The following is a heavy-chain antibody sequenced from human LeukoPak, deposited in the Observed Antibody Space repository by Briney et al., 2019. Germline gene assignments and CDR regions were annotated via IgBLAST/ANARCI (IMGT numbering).Heavy chain of an antibody. D-gene: IGHD4/OR15-4a*01. J-gene: IGHJ6*02. CDR3: ARGPNYSESNGEFAMDV. Sequence: QPGRSLRLSCAASGFTFSSYAMHWVRQAPGKGLEWVANIKPDGSQKYYVDSVKGRFTISRDNVKNSVYLHMNSLRAEDTAVFYCARGPNYSESNGEFAMDVWGQGTTVTVSS. CDR1: GFTFSSYA. V-gene: IGHV3-7*04. CDR2: IKPDGSQK.